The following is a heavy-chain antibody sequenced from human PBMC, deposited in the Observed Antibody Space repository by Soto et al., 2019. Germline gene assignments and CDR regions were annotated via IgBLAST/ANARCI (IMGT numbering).Heavy chain of an antibody. CDR1: GFSLNTGGLG. D-gene: IGHD2-21*02. CDR3: VHSRCGGDCLRFYSSHYYYGMDV. Sequence: QITLKESGPTLVKPTQTLTLTCTFSGFSLNTGGLGVGWIRQPPGKALEWLALIYWDGDKRYSPSLQSRLSITKDTSNNRVVLTMTNMDPVDTATYYCVHSRCGGDCLRFYSSHYYYGMDVWGQGNTVTVSS. CDR2: IYWDGDK. V-gene: IGHV2-5*02. J-gene: IGHJ6*02.